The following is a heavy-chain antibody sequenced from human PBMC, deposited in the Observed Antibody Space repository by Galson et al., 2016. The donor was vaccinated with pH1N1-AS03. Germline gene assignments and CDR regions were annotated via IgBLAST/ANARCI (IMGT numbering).Heavy chain of an antibody. CDR1: RFTFSTYG. J-gene: IGHJ4*02. D-gene: IGHD5-24*01. CDR2: IRYDGSDK. V-gene: IGHV3-30*02. Sequence: SLRLSCATSRFTFSTYGMHWIRQAPGKGLEWVTFIRYDGSDKYYVDSVKGRFTISRDNSKNTLYLHTNSLRAEDTAVYYCARDRPNYNVYLDHWGQGILVTVSS. CDR3: ARDRPNYNVYLDH.